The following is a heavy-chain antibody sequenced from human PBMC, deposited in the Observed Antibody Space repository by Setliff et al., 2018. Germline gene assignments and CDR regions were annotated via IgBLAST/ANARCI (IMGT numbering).Heavy chain of an antibody. CDR1: GYTFTSYA. CDR2: INAGNGNT. J-gene: IGHJ6*03. Sequence: ASVKVSCKASGYTFTSYAMHWVRQAPGQRLEWMGWINAGNGNTKYSQKFQGRVTITRDTSASTAYMELTSLTLGDTAVYYCATSPKKVTGSDHYNYYMDVWGKGTTVTVSS. V-gene: IGHV1-3*01. D-gene: IGHD3-9*01. CDR3: ATSPKKVTGSDHYNYYMDV.